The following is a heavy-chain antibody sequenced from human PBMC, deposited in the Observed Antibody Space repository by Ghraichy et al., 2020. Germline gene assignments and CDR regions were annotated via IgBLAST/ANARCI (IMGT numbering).Heavy chain of an antibody. CDR3: AKPQHPGAAAPRFDY. D-gene: IGHD6-13*01. CDR1: GFTFDDYA. CDR2: ISGDGGST. V-gene: IGHV3-43*02. J-gene: IGHJ4*02. Sequence: GGSLRLSCAASGFTFDDYAMHWVRQAPGKGLEWVSLISGDGGSTYYADSVKGRFTISRDNSKNSLYLQMNSLRTEDTALYYCAKPQHPGAAAPRFDYWGQGTLVTVSS.